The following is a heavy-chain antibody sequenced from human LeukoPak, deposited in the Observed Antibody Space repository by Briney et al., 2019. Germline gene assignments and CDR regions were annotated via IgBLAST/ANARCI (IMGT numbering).Heavy chain of an antibody. V-gene: IGHV5-51*01. CDR1: GYSFTSYW. D-gene: IGHD4-17*01. Sequence: GESLKISCKGSGYSFTSYWIGWVRQMPGKGLEWMGITYPGDSDTRYSPSFQGQVTISADKSISTAYLQWSSLKASDTAMYHCARHRDTVRHDAFDIWGQGTMVTVSS. CDR3: ARHRDTVRHDAFDI. CDR2: TYPGDSDT. J-gene: IGHJ3*02.